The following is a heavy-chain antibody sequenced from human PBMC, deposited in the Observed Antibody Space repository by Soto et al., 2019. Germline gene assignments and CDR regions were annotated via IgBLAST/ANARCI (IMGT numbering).Heavy chain of an antibody. CDR1: GGSISSSSYY. CDR3: ARGRDFWSGYLKPFDY. V-gene: IGHV4-39*01. Sequence: SETLSLTCTVSGGSISSSSYYWGWIRQPPGKGLEWIGSIYYSGSTYYNPSLKSRVTISVDTSKNQFSLKLSSVTAADTAVYYCARGRDFWSGYLKPFDYWGQGTLVTVSS. CDR2: IYYSGST. D-gene: IGHD3-3*01. J-gene: IGHJ4*02.